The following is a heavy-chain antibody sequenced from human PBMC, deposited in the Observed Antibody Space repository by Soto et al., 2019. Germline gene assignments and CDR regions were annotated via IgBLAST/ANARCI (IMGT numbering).Heavy chain of an antibody. J-gene: IGHJ5*02. CDR1: GGSISSGDYY. CDR2: IYYSGST. Sequence: QVQLQESGPGLVKPSQTLSLTCTVSGGSISSGDYYWSWIRQPPGKGLEWIGYIYYSGSTYYNPSLKSRVTISVDTSKNQFSLKLSSVTAADTAVYYCARAGADFWSGYTINWFDPWGQGTLVTVSS. V-gene: IGHV4-30-4*01. CDR3: ARAGADFWSGYTINWFDP. D-gene: IGHD3-3*01.